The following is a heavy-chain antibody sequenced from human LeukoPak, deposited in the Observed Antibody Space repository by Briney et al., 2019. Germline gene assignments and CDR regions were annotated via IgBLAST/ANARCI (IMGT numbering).Heavy chain of an antibody. CDR1: GGTLCSYA. D-gene: IGHD6-13*01. Sequence: SVKVSCKASGGTLCSYAISWVRQAPGQGLEWMGRIIPILGIANYAQKFQGRVTITADKSTSTAYMELSSLRSEDTAVYYCARDPSIAAAGDYYYYGMDVWGQGTTVTVSS. CDR2: IIPILGIA. V-gene: IGHV1-69*04. J-gene: IGHJ6*02. CDR3: ARDPSIAAAGDYYYYGMDV.